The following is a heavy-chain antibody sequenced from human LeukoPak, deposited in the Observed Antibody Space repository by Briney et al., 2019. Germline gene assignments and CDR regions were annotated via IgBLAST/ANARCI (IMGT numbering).Heavy chain of an antibody. CDR3: ARSIAAAGTLDY. D-gene: IGHD6-13*01. Sequence: GGSLRLSCAASGFTFSSYGMHWVCQAPGKGLEWVALISYDGNKKYYADSVKGRFTISRDNSKNTLYLQMNSLRAEDTAVYYCARSIAAAGTLDYWGQGTLVTVSS. V-gene: IGHV3-30*03. J-gene: IGHJ4*02. CDR2: ISYDGNKK. CDR1: GFTFSSYG.